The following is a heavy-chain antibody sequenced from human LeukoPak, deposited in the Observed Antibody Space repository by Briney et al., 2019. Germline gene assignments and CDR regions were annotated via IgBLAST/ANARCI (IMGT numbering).Heavy chain of an antibody. CDR2: TYYSGSN. V-gene: IGHV4-59*11. D-gene: IGHD3-10*01. Sequence: SETLSLTCIVCVGFMSSHYWSWLRQPRGRGLASIGYTYYSGSNNYNPSLKSRVTMSVATSKNQFSLKLSSVTAADTAVYYCARFLWFGELPDYCYFDLWGRGTLVTVSS. J-gene: IGHJ2*01. CDR1: VGFMSSHY. CDR3: ARFLWFGELPDYCYFDL.